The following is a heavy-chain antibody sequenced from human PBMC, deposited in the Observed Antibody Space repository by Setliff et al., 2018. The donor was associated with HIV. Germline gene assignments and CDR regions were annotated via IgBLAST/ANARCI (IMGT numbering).Heavy chain of an antibody. Sequence: ASVKVSCKASGYTFTTYGMNWVRQAPGQGLEWMGWINTNTGNPTYAQGFTGRFVFSLDTSVSTAYLQISSLKAEDTAVYYCAILGVAATDDAFDIWGQGTMVTVSS. CDR3: AILGVAATDDAFDI. CDR2: INTNTGNP. CDR1: GYTFTTYG. J-gene: IGHJ3*02. D-gene: IGHD2-15*01. V-gene: IGHV7-4-1*02.